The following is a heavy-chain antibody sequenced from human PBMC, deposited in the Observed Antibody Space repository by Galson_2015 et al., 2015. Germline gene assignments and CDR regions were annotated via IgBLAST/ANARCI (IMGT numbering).Heavy chain of an antibody. V-gene: IGHV1-18*01. CDR3: ARDPRSILRSQGNDY. J-gene: IGHJ4*02. Sequence: SVKVSCKASGYTFTSYGISWVRQAPGQGLEWMGWISAYNGNTNYAQKLQGRVTMTTDTSTSTAYMELRSLRAEDTAVYYCARDPRSILRSQGNDYWGQGTLVTVSS. D-gene: IGHD2-21*01. CDR2: ISAYNGNT. CDR1: GYTFTSYG.